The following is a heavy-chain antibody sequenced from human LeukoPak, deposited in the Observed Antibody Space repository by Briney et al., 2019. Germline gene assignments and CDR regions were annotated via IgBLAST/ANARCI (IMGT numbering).Heavy chain of an antibody. V-gene: IGHV3-21*01. D-gene: IGHD3-10*01. CDR1: GFTFSSYS. J-gene: IGHJ5*02. Sequence: PGGSLRLSCAASGFTFSSYSMNWVRQAPGKGLEWVSSISSSSSYIYYADSVKGRFTISRDNAKNSLYLQMNSLRAEDTAVYYCAREVTMVREENWFDPWGQGTLVTVSS. CDR3: AREVTMVREENWFDP. CDR2: ISSSSSYI.